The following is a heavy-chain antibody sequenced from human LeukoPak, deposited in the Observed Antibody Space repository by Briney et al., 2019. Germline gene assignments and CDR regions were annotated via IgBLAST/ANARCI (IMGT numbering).Heavy chain of an antibody. CDR3: AKDPVSIGPAFAF. CDR2: IKQDGSAK. V-gene: IGHV3-7*03. CDR1: GFTFSSYW. Sequence: GGSLRLSCAASGFTFSSYWMSWVRQAPGKGLEWVANIKQDGSAKFYVDSVKGRLTISRDNSKNTLYLQMNSLRAEDTAVYYCAKDPVSIGPAFAFWGPGTMVTVSS. J-gene: IGHJ3*01. D-gene: IGHD2-21*01.